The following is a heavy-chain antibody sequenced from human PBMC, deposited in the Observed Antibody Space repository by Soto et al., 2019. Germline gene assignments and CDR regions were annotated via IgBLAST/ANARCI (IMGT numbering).Heavy chain of an antibody. CDR3: ATIGGGLRYFDWLLYGNWFDP. V-gene: IGHV1-24*01. J-gene: IGHJ5*02. CDR2: FDPEDGET. Sequence: ASVKVSCKVSGYTLTELSMHWVRQAPGKGLEWMGGFDPEDGETIYAQKFQGRVTMTEDTSTDTAYMELSSLRSEDTAVYYCATIGGGLRYFDWLLYGNWFDPWGQGTLVTVS. CDR1: GYTLTELS. D-gene: IGHD3-9*01.